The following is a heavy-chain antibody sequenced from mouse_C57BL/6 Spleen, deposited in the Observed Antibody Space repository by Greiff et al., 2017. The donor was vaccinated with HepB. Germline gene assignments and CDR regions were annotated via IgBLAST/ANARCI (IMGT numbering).Heavy chain of an antibody. Sequence: VQLQQPGAELVRPGTSVKLSCKASGYTFTSYWMHWVKQRPGQGLEWIGVIDPSDSYTNYNQKFKGKATLTVDTSSSTAYIQLSSLTSEDSAVYYCAREGQLRQRAYWGQGTLVTVSA. CDR2: IDPSDSYT. CDR3: AREGQLRQRAY. D-gene: IGHD3-2*02. CDR1: GYTFTSYW. J-gene: IGHJ3*01. V-gene: IGHV1-59*01.